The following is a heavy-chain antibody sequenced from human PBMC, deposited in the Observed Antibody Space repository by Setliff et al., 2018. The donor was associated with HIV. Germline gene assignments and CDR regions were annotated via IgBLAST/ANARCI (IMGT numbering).Heavy chain of an antibody. CDR3: ATVFYYNSESYSLDY. V-gene: IGHV1-69*13. CDR1: GGTFNNYA. D-gene: IGHD3-10*01. J-gene: IGHJ4*02. CDR2: IIPLFGTT. Sequence: SVKVSCKASGGTFNNYAISWVRQAPGQGLEWVGGIIPLFGTTNYAQKFQGRVTITADESTNTAHMELNSLRSIDAAMYYCATVFYYNSESYSLDYWGQGMLVTVSS.